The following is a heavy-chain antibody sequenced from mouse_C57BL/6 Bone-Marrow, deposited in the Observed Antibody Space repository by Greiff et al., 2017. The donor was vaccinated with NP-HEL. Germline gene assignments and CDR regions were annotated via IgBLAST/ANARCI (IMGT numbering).Heavy chain of an antibody. V-gene: IGHV14-4*01. CDR2: IDPENGDT. D-gene: IGHD1-1*01. J-gene: IGHJ3*01. Sequence: EVQLKESGAELVRPGASVKLSCTASGFNIKDDYMHWVKQRPEQGLEWIGWIDPENGDTEYASKFQGKATITADTSSNTAYLQLSSLTSEDTAVYYCTTFYYGSSLFAYWGQGTLVTVSA. CDR1: GFNIKDDY. CDR3: TTFYYGSSLFAY.